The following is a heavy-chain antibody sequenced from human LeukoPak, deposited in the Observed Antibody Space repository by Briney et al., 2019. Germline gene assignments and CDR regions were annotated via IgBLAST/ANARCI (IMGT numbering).Heavy chain of an antibody. V-gene: IGHV4-39*01. D-gene: IGHD1-26*01. CDR2: IYYSGST. CDR3: ARHLKWELSLGSLWFDP. J-gene: IGHJ5*02. Sequence: PSETLSLTCTVSGASISSSSYYWGWLRQPPGKGLEWIVSIYYSGSTYYNPSLKSRVTISVDTSKNQFSLKLSSVTAADTAVYYCARHLKWELSLGSLWFDPWGQGTLVTVSS. CDR1: GASISSSSYY.